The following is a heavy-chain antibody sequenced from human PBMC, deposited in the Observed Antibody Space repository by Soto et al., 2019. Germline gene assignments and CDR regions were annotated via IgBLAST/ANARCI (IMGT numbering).Heavy chain of an antibody. CDR3: PRSRVAAGSYGMEV. CDR2: IIPIFGTA. Sequence: SVKVSCKASGGTFSSYAISWVRQAPGQGLEWMGGIIPIFGTANYAQKFQGRVTITADESTSTAYMELSSLRSEDTAVYYCPRSRVAAGSYGMEVWGKGTTVTVSA. D-gene: IGHD6-13*01. J-gene: IGHJ6*04. V-gene: IGHV1-69*13. CDR1: GGTFSSYA.